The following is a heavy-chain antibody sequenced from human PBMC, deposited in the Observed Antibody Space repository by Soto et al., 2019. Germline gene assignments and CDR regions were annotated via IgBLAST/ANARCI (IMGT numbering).Heavy chain of an antibody. J-gene: IGHJ4*02. V-gene: IGHV4-31*03. CDR1: GGSISSGGYY. Sequence: SETLSLTCTVSGGSISSGGYYWSWIRQHPGKGLEWIGSIYYSGSTFYNPSLKSRVTISLDTSKNQFSLRLSSVTAADTAIYYCANGQLLRGQRFGELSSPPFNYWGQGTLVTVSS. CDR2: IYYSGST. CDR3: ANGQLLRGQRFGELSSPPFNY. D-gene: IGHD3-10*01.